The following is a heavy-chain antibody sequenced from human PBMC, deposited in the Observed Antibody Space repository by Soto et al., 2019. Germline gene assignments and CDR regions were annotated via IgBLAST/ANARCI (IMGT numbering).Heavy chain of an antibody. J-gene: IGHJ4*02. D-gene: IGHD3-10*01. CDR3: ARDGLWFGESTKKFDY. Sequence: GSLRLSCAASGFTFSSYSMNWVRQAPGKGLEWVSSISSSSSYIYYADSVKGRFTISRDNAKNSLYLQMNSLRAEDTAVYYCARDGLWFGESTKKFDYWGQGTLVTVSS. CDR2: ISSSSSYI. V-gene: IGHV3-21*01. CDR1: GFTFSSYS.